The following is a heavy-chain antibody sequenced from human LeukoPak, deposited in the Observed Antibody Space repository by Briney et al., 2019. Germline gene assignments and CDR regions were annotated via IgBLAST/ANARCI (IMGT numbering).Heavy chain of an antibody. CDR1: GFTFSSYG. Sequence: EGSLRLSCAASGFTFSSYGRHWVRQAPGKGLEWMAFIRYDGSNKYYADSVKGRFTISRDNSKNTLYLQMNSLRAEDTAVYYCAKAASSSWSHFDYWGQGTLVTVSS. J-gene: IGHJ4*02. V-gene: IGHV3-30*02. CDR2: IRYDGSNK. CDR3: AKAASSSWSHFDY. D-gene: IGHD6-13*01.